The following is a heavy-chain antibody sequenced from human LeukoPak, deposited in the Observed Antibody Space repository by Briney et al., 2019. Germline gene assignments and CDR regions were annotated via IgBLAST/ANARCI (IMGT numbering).Heavy chain of an antibody. D-gene: IGHD4-11*01. CDR2: IDTSGNT. Sequence: SETLSLTCTVSGGSINNFYWSWIRQPAGKGLEWIGRIDTSGNTNYNPSLKSRVTMSVDTSKNQFSLKLSSVTAADTAVYYCARDRSNNWFDPWGQGTLVTVSS. V-gene: IGHV4-4*07. CDR1: GGSINNFY. J-gene: IGHJ5*02. CDR3: ARDRSNNWFDP.